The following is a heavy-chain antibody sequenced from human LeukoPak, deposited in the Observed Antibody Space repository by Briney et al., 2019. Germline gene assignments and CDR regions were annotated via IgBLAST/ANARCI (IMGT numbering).Heavy chain of an antibody. CDR1: GGSIRSFDNY. CDR2: IHYNGNT. D-gene: IGHD1-26*01. CDR3: ARVVRWDYYFDY. Sequence: SETLSLTCTVSGGSIRSFDNYWVWIRQPPGKGLEWIGGIHYNGNTYYYPSLKSRVTISVDTSKNQFSLKLSSVTAAGTAVYYCARVVRWDYYFDYWGQGTLVTASS. V-gene: IGHV4-39*07. J-gene: IGHJ4*02.